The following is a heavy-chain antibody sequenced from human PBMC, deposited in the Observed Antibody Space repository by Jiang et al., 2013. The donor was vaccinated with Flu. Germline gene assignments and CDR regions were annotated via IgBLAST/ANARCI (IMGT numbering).Heavy chain of an antibody. V-gene: IGHV1-69*01. CDR1: GGTFSSYA. CDR2: IIPIFGTA. CDR3: ARGGMATIRRERGYYYYGMDV. D-gene: IGHD5-24*01. Sequence: GAEVKKPGSSVKVSCKASGGTFSSYAISWVRQAPGQGLEWMGGIIPIFGTANYAQKFQGRVTITADESTSTAYMELSSLRSEDTAVYYCARGGMATIRRERGYYYYGMDVWGQGTTVTVSS. J-gene: IGHJ6*02.